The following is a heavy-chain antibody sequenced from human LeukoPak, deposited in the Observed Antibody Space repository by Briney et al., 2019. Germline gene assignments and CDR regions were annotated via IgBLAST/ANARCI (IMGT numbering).Heavy chain of an antibody. V-gene: IGHV3-23*01. J-gene: IGHJ4*02. Sequence: GGSLRLSCAASGFTFSSYAMSWVRQAPGKGLEWVSAISGSGGSTYYADSVKGRFTISRDNSKNTLYLQMNSLRAEDTAVYYCAKDDHVVVVAATTDHWGQGTLVTVSS. CDR3: AKDDHVVVVAATTDH. CDR1: GFTFSSYA. D-gene: IGHD2-15*01. CDR2: ISGSGGST.